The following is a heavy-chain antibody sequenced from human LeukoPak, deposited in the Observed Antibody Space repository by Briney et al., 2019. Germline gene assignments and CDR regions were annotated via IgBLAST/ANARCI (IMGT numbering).Heavy chain of an antibody. D-gene: IGHD3-10*01. CDR2: IYYSGYT. Sequence: SETLSLTCTVSGGSISSNYWSWIRQPPGKGLEWIGYIYYSGYTNYNPSLKSRVTISVDTSNNQFSLRLSSVTAADTAVYYCARHFDHVGSGIYEYWGQGTLVTVSS. CDR1: GGSISSNY. CDR3: ARHFDHVGSGIYEY. V-gene: IGHV4-59*08. J-gene: IGHJ4*02.